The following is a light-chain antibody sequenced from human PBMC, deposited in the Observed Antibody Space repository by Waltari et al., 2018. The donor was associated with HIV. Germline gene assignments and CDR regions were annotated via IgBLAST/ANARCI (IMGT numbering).Light chain of an antibody. Sequence: QSALTQPASVSGSPGQSITISCTGTSSDVGSYNLVSWYQQHPGKAPKLMIYEVSKRPSGVSNRFSGSKSGNTASLTISGLQAEDEAYYYCCSYAGSSTLVVFGGGTKLTVL. CDR1: SSDVGSYNL. CDR2: EVS. V-gene: IGLV2-23*02. J-gene: IGLJ2*01. CDR3: CSYAGSSTLVV.